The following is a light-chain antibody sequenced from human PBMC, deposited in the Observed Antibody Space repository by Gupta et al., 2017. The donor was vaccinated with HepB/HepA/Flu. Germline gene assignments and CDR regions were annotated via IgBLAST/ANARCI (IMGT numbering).Light chain of an antibody. V-gene: IGKV3-15*01. J-gene: IGKJ1*01. CDR2: GAS. CDR1: QSVLTN. Sequence: EIIMTQSPATLSVSPGERVTLSCRASQSVLTNLAWYQQKPGQPPRLLIFGASTRATDTTARLSGSGSGTECTLTISSLQSEDFAVYFCHHYNKWPKSFGQGTKVAI. CDR3: HHYNKWPKS.